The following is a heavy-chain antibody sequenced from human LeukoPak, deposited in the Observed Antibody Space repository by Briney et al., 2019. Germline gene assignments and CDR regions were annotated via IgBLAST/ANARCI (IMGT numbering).Heavy chain of an antibody. V-gene: IGHV4-34*01. CDR1: GGSFSGYY. CDR3: ARKGYSYGKGAFDI. Sequence: PSETLSLTCAVYGGSFSGYYWSWIRQPPGKGLEWIGEINHSGSTNYNPSLKSRVTISVDTSKNQFSLKLSSVTAADTAVYYCARKGYSYGKGAFDIWGQGTMVTVSS. D-gene: IGHD5-18*01. CDR2: INHSGST. J-gene: IGHJ3*02.